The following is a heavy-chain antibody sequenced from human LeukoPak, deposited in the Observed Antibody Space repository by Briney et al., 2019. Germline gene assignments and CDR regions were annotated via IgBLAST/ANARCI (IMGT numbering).Heavy chain of an antibody. CDR3: AKRGNYYYGIDV. V-gene: IGHV3-30*18. CDR2: ISYDGSNK. J-gene: IGHJ6*02. CDR1: GFTFSSSG. Sequence: GGSLRLSCAASGFTFSSSGMSWVRQAPGKGLEWVTFISYDGSNKYYADSVKGRFTISRDNSKNTLSLQMNSLRAEDTAVYYCAKRGNYYYGIDVWGQGTTVTVSS.